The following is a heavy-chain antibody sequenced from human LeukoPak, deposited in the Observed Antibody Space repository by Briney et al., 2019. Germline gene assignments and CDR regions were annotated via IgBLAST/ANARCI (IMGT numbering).Heavy chain of an antibody. Sequence: GGSLRLSCATSGFPFSSYWMHWVRQVPGKGLVWVSRVNGDGTSTSYADSVQGRFTISRDNAKNTLYLYMNSLRGDDTAIYFCVRSCSSGSCYGYKDYWGQGTLVTVSS. CDR3: VRSCSSGSCYGYKDY. CDR2: VNGDGTST. V-gene: IGHV3-74*01. CDR1: GFPFSSYW. D-gene: IGHD2-2*01. J-gene: IGHJ4*02.